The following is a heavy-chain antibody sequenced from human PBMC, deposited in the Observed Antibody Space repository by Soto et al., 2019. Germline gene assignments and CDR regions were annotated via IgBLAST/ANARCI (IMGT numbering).Heavy chain of an antibody. CDR3: AGGGGGGGGGWFDP. J-gene: IGHJ5*02. CDR2: INAGNGNT. V-gene: IGHV1-3*01. Sequence: QVQLVQSGAEVKKPGASVKVSCKASGYTFTSYAMHWVRQAPGQRLEWMGWINAGNGNTKYSQKFQGRVTITRDTTASTAYRGLRSLRSEDTAVYYWAGGGGGGGGGWFDPWGQGTLVTVSS. CDR1: GYTFTSYA. D-gene: IGHD3-10*01.